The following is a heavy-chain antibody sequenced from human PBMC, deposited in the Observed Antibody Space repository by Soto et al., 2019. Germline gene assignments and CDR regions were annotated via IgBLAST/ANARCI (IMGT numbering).Heavy chain of an antibody. J-gene: IGHJ5*02. CDR2: IYYSGST. CDR3: ARPHGGSSGWDNWFDP. V-gene: IGHV4-59*01. D-gene: IGHD6-25*01. Sequence: SETLSLTCTVSGGSISSYYWSWIRQPPGKGLEWIGYIYYSGSTNYNPSLKSRVTISVDTSKNQFSLKLSSVTAADTAVYYCARPHGGSSGWDNWFDPWRQGLLVTVS. CDR1: GGSISSYY.